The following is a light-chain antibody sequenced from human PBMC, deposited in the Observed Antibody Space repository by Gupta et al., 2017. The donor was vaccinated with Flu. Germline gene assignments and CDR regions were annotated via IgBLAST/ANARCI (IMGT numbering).Light chain of an antibody. CDR1: QSISGY. J-gene: IGKJ2*01. CDR2: AAS. Sequence: DIQMTQSPSSLSAALGDRVTITCRASQSISGYLNWFQQKPGKAPNLLIYAASSLQSGVPSRFSGSGSGTDFSLTITSLQPEDFATYYCQQSYSAPYTFGLGTKVEIK. CDR3: QQSYSAPYT. V-gene: IGKV1-39*01.